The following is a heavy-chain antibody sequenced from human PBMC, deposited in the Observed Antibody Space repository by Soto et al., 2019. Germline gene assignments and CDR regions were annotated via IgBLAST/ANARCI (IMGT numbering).Heavy chain of an antibody. CDR3: ARTHEDYADSSGYYDNWFDT. D-gene: IGHD3-22*01. CDR2: INPSGGST. V-gene: IGHV1-46*01. J-gene: IGHJ5*02. Sequence: ASVKVSCPASGYTFTSYYMHWVRQAPGQGLEWMGIINPSGGSTSYAQKFQGRVTMTRDTSTSTVYMELSSLRSEDTAVYYCARTHEDYADSSGYYDNWFDTWGQGTLVTVSS. CDR1: GYTFTSYY.